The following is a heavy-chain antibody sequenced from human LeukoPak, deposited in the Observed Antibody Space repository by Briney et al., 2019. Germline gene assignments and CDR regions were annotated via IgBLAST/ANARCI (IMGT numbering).Heavy chain of an antibody. Sequence: GGSLRLSCAASGFTFSSYAMSWVRQAPGKGLEWVSAISGSGGSTYYADSVKGRFTISRDNSKNTLYLQMNSLRAEDTAVYYCARDESLVRGAAFDYWGQGTLVTVSS. CDR1: GFTFSSYA. V-gene: IGHV3-23*01. J-gene: IGHJ4*02. CDR3: ARDESLVRGAAFDY. CDR2: ISGSGGST. D-gene: IGHD3-10*01.